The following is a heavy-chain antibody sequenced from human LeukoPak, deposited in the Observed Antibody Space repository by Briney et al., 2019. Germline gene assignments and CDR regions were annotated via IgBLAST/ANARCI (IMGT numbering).Heavy chain of an antibody. V-gene: IGHV3-23*01. J-gene: IGHJ4*02. CDR2: ISGSGGST. CDR1: GFTFSSYA. Sequence: PGGSLRLSCAASGFTFSSYAMSWVRQAPGKGLEWVSAISGSGGSTYYADSVKGRFTISRDNSKNTLYLQMNSLRAEDTAVYYCAKGPYDSSGYYYYRPDYWGQGTLVTVSS. D-gene: IGHD3-22*01. CDR3: AKGPYDSSGYYYYRPDY.